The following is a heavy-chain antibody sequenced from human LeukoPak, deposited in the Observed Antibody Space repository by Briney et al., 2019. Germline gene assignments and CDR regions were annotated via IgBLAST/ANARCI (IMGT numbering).Heavy chain of an antibody. D-gene: IGHD4-11*01. Sequence: GGSLRLSCAASGFTFSSYSMNWVRQAPGKGLEWVSSISSSSSYIYYADSVKGRFTISRDNAKNSLYLQMNSLRAEDTAVYYCARGDSNYGNDAFDIWGQGTMVTVSS. CDR3: ARGDSNYGNDAFDI. J-gene: IGHJ3*02. CDR1: GFTFSSYS. V-gene: IGHV3-21*04. CDR2: ISSSSSYI.